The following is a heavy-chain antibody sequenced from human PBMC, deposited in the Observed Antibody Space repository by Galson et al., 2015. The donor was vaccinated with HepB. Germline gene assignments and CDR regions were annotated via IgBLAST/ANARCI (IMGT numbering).Heavy chain of an antibody. Sequence: SLRLSCAASGFTFSSYGMHWVCQAPGKGLEWVAVIWHDGSNKYYADSVKGRSTISRDNSKNTLYLQMNSLRAEDTAVYYCARGQYSSSTLYYYYYYGMDVWGQGTTVTVSS. J-gene: IGHJ6*02. D-gene: IGHD6-6*01. V-gene: IGHV3-33*01. CDR2: IWHDGSNK. CDR3: ARGQYSSSTLYYYYYYGMDV. CDR1: GFTFSSYG.